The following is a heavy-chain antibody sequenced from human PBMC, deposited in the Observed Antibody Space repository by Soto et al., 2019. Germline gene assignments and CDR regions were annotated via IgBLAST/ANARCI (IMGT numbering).Heavy chain of an antibody. CDR1: GYTFTSYY. V-gene: IGHV1-46*01. J-gene: IGHJ5*02. Sequence: GASVKVSCKASGYTFTSYYMHWARQAPGQGLEWMGIINPSGGSTSYAQKFQGRVTMTRDTSTSTVYMELSSLRSEDTAVYYCARDFPQLRFLEWPTPSNWFDPWGQGTLVTVSS. D-gene: IGHD3-3*01. CDR2: INPSGGST. CDR3: ARDFPQLRFLEWPTPSNWFDP.